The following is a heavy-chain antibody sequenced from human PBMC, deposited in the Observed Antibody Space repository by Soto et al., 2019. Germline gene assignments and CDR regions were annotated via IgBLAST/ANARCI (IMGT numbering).Heavy chain of an antibody. Sequence: EVQLVESGGGLIQPGGSLRLSCAVSGFTVSNNYMSWVRQAPGKGLEGVSVIYSGGYTAYGDSVKGRFTISRDNSKSTQELKVNRRRAGAASVFCSGYLRGGGSYWGQGTLVTVSS. CDR3: GYLRGGGSY. J-gene: IGHJ4*02. V-gene: IGHV3-53*01. CDR2: IYSGGYT. CDR1: GFTVSNNY. D-gene: IGHD3-16*01.